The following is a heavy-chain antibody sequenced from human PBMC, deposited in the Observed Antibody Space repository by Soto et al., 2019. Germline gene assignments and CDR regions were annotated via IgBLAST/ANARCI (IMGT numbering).Heavy chain of an antibody. CDR2: ISSSSSTI. CDR1: GFTFSSYS. CDR3: ASRYSGYDYTSDAFDI. Sequence: GGSLRLSCAASGFTFSSYSMNWVRQAPGKGLEWVSYISSSSSTIYYADSVKGRFTISRDNAKNSLYLQMNSLRAEDTAVYYCASRYSGYDYTSDAFDIWGQGTMVTVSS. V-gene: IGHV3-48*01. D-gene: IGHD5-12*01. J-gene: IGHJ3*02.